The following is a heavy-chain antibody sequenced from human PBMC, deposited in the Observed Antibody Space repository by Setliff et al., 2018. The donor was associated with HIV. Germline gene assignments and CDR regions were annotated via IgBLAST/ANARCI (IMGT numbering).Heavy chain of an antibody. CDR1: GFTFNNYW. CDR3: ALVGGITVPPDGFDI. CDR2: ISPDGRST. J-gene: IGHJ3*02. V-gene: IGHV3-74*01. D-gene: IGHD3-22*01. Sequence: PGGSLRLSCAASGFTFNNYWMNWVRQVPRKGLVWVARISPDGRSTTHADAVKGRFTISRDNAKNTLYLHMNSLRAEDTSVYHCALVGGITVPPDGFDIWGQGTMVTVS.